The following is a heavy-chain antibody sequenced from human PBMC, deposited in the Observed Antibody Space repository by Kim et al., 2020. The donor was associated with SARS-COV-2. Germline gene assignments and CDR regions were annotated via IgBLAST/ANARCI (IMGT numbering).Heavy chain of an antibody. J-gene: IGHJ5*02. CDR1: GFTFSSYA. CDR2: ISGSGGST. Sequence: GGSLRLSCAASGFTFSSYAMSWVRQAPGKGLEWGSAISGSGGSTYYADSVKGRFTISRDNPKTTLYLQMNSLRAEDTAVYYCAQDPDHLFGELHRTWFDPWGQGTLITVSS. D-gene: IGHD3-10*01. CDR3: AQDPDHLFGELHRTWFDP. V-gene: IGHV3-23*01.